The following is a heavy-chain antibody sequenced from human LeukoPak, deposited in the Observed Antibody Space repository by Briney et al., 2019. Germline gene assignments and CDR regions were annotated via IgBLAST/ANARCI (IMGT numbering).Heavy chain of an antibody. D-gene: IGHD2-2*01. CDR2: IRYDGSNK. CDR1: GFTFSSYG. CDR3: AKAFIVVVPAAIGDY. V-gene: IGHV3-30*02. J-gene: IGHJ4*02. Sequence: PGGSLRLTCAASGFTFSSYGMHWVRQAPGKGLEWVAFIRYDGSNKYYADSVKGRFTISRDNSKNTLYLQMNSLRAEDTAVYYCAKAFIVVVPAAIGDYWGQGTLVTVPS.